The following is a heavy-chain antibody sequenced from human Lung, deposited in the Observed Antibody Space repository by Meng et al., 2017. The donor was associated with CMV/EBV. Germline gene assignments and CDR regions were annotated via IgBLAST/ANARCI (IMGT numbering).Heavy chain of an antibody. CDR1: TFTSYY. CDR2: INPSGGST. Sequence: TFTSYYMHWVRQAPGQGLEWMGIINPSGGSTSYAQKFQGRVTMTRDTSTSTVYMELSSLRSEDTAVYYCARDITMIVVVIPFYYGMDVWGQGTTVTVSS. J-gene: IGHJ6*02. D-gene: IGHD3-22*01. V-gene: IGHV1-46*01. CDR3: ARDITMIVVVIPFYYGMDV.